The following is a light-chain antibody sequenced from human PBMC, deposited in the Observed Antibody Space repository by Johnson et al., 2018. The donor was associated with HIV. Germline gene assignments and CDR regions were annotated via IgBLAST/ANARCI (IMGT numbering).Light chain of an antibody. V-gene: IGLV1-51*01. Sequence: QSVLTQPPSVSAAPGQKVTISCSGSSSDIGNNYVSWYQQLPGTAPKLLIYDNNKRPSGIPDRFSGSKSGTSATLAITGLQPGDEADYYCETWDSSLSGVFGTWTTVTVL. J-gene: IGLJ1*01. CDR1: SSDIGNNY. CDR3: ETWDSSLSGV. CDR2: DNN.